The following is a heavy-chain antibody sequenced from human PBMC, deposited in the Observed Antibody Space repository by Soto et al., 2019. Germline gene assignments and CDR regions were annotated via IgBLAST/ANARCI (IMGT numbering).Heavy chain of an antibody. Sequence: SETLSLTCTVSGGSVSSSSYYWGWIRQPPGKGLEWIGTIYYTGSTSYSPSLKRRVTISVDTSKTQFSLNLSSVTATDTAVYYCAGRRAGDYYFDYWGQGTLVTVSS. CDR2: IYYTGST. D-gene: IGHD1-26*01. CDR3: AGRRAGDYYFDY. CDR1: GGSVSSSSYY. J-gene: IGHJ4*02. V-gene: IGHV4-39*01.